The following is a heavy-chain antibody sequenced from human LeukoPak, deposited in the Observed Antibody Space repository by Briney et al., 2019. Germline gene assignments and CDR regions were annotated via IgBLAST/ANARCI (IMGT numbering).Heavy chain of an antibody. V-gene: IGHV4-59*12. CDR3: AREEGGATYFDY. CDR1: GGSINNYY. D-gene: IGHD1-26*01. J-gene: IGHJ4*02. Sequence: KPSETLSLTCTVSGGSINNYYWSWIRQPPGKGLEWIGYIHYSGSTNYNPSLKSRVTISADTSKNQFSLKLSSVTAADTAVYYCAREEGGATYFDYWGQGTLVTVSS. CDR2: IHYSGST.